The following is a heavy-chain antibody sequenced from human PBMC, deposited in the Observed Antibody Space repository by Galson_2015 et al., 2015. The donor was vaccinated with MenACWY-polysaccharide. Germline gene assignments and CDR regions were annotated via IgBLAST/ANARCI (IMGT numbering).Heavy chain of an antibody. J-gene: IGHJ4*02. CDR1: GYTFTSYA. Sequence: SVKVSCTASGYTFTSYAMNWVRQAPGQGLEWMGWINTNTGYLTYAQGFTGRVVFSLDTSVSTAYLQISSLKAEDTAVYYCARDPKQKGTTFATGRFDYWGQGTLVTVSS. CDR2: INTNTGYL. CDR3: ARDPKQKGTTFATGRFDY. V-gene: IGHV7-4-1*02. D-gene: IGHD2/OR15-2a*01.